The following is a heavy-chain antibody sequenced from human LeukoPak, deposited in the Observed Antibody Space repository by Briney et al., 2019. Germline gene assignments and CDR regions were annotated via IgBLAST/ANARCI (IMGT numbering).Heavy chain of an antibody. CDR1: GGSISSGDYY. Sequence: SEALSLTCTVSGGSISSGDYYWSWIRQPPGKGLEWIGYIYYSGSTYYNPSLKSRVTISVDTSKNQFSLKLSSVTAADTAVYYCARDGDGYNHYWGQGTLVTVSS. CDR2: IYYSGST. CDR3: ARDGDGYNHY. V-gene: IGHV4-30-4*08. D-gene: IGHD5-24*01. J-gene: IGHJ4*02.